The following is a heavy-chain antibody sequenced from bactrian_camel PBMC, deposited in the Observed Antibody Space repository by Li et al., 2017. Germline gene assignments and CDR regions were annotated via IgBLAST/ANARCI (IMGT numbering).Heavy chain of an antibody. V-gene: IGHV3S26*01. J-gene: IGHJ6*01. CDR3: AADLWFGGATCQPRPWPDGY. CDR1: GHTFTYYC. CDR2: IDTDVST. D-gene: IGHD1*01. Sequence: HVQLVESGGGSVQTGGSLRLSCTISGHTFTYYCMGWVRQAPEKGREGVATIDTDVSTRYADSVKDRFTISKGNAKNALFLQMNSLKPEDTAMYYCAADLWFGGATCQPRPWPDGYWGQGTQVTVS.